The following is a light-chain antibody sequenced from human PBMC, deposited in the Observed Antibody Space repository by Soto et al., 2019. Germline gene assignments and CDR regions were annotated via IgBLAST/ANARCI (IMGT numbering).Light chain of an antibody. J-gene: IGLJ1*01. CDR1: SSNIESNT. V-gene: IGLV1-44*01. CDR2: SNY. Sequence: QSVLTQPPSASGTPGQRVTISCSGSSSNIESNTVTWYQQLPGTAPKLVIYSNYDRPSGVPDRFSGSTSGTSASLVIRGLQSEDEADYYCAAWDDILNGYVFGGGTKGTGL. CDR3: AAWDDILNGYV.